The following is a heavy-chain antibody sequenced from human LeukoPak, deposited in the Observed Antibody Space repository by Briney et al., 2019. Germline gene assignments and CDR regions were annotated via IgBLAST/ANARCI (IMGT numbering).Heavy chain of an antibody. V-gene: IGHV4-59*01. CDR2: VYHSGTT. Sequence: SETLSLTCAVYGGSFSGYYWSWIRRPPGKGLEWIGYVYHSGTTNYNPSLKSRVTISLDTSKNHFSLRLNSLTAADTAVYYCAITRRDTIFDHWGQGALVSVSS. J-gene: IGHJ4*02. D-gene: IGHD5-18*01. CDR1: GGSFSGYY. CDR3: AITRRDTIFDH.